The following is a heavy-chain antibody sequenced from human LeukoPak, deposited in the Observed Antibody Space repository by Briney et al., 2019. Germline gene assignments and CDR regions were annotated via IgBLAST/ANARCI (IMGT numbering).Heavy chain of an antibody. Sequence: GSLRLSCAASGFTFSSYAMSWVRQAPGKGLEWLGEINHSESTNYNPSLKSRVTISIDTSKNQFSLKLNSVTAADTAVYYCARGAYGDYVFDYWGQGTLVTVSS. CDR2: INHSEST. J-gene: IGHJ4*02. V-gene: IGHV4-34*01. CDR1: GFTFSSYA. CDR3: ARGAYGDYVFDY. D-gene: IGHD4-17*01.